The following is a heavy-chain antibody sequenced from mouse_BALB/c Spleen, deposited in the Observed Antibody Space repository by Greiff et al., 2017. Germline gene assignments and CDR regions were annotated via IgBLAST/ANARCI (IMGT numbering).Heavy chain of an antibody. CDR1: GFSLSTSGMG. Sequence: QVTLKECGPGILQPSQTLSLTCSFSGFSLSTSGMGVSWIRQPSGKGLEWLAHIYWDDDKRYNPSLKSRLTISKDTSRNQVFLKITSVDTADTATYYCARSRGGTGNFDVWGAGTTVTVSS. V-gene: IGHV8-12*01. CDR2: IYWDDDK. J-gene: IGHJ1*01. CDR3: ARSRGGTGNFDV. D-gene: IGHD4-1*01.